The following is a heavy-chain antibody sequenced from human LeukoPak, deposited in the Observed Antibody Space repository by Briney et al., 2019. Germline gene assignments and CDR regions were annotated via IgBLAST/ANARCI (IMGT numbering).Heavy chain of an antibody. D-gene: IGHD1-7*01. V-gene: IGHV3-48*01. CDR3: ARAHNWKYGSFDF. J-gene: IGHJ4*02. Sequence: SGGSLRLSCAASGFTFSSYSMNWVRQAPGKGLEWVSYISSSSTIYYADSVKGRFTISRDNAKNSLYLQMNSLRAEDTAVYYCARAHNWKYGSFDFWGQGTLVTVSS. CDR1: GFTFSSYS. CDR2: ISSSSTI.